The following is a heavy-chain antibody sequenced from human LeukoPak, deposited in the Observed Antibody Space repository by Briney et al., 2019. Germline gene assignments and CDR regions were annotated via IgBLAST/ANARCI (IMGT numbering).Heavy chain of an antibody. CDR1: GYTFTGYY. J-gene: IGHJ6*03. D-gene: IGHD5-12*01. V-gene: IGHV1-2*02. CDR2: INPNSGGT. CDR3: ARDSSGYDPNYYYYMDV. Sequence: ASVKVSCKASGYTFTGYYMHWVRQAPGQGLERMGWINPNSGGTNYAQKFQGRVTMTRDTSISTAYMELSRLRSDDTAVYYCARDSSGYDPNYYYYMDVWGKGTTVTISS.